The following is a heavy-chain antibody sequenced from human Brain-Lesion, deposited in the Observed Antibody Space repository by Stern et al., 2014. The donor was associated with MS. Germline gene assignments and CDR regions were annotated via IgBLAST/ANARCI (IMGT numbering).Heavy chain of an antibody. CDR2: IWPGDSDT. D-gene: IGHD6-6*01. J-gene: IGHJ4*02. V-gene: IGHV5-51*01. CDR1: GYRFTSHW. Sequence: EVQLVESGAEVKKPGESLKISCKGSGYRFTSHWIGWVRPMPGKGLEWMGIIWPGDSDTRYSPSFQGQVTISADKSISTAYLQWSSLQASDTAMYYCARRGDSSSSGFDYWGQGTLVIVSS. CDR3: ARRGDSSSSGFDY.